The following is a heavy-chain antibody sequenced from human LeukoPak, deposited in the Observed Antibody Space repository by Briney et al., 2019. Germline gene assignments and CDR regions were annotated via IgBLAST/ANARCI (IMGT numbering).Heavy chain of an antibody. Sequence: PGGSLRLSCAASGFTFSSYAMHWVRQAPGKGLEWVAVISYDGSNKYYADSVKGRFTISRDNSKNTLYLQMNSLRAEDTAVYYCARDFRYNWNGGSSGTDYWGQGTLVTVSS. CDR3: ARDFRYNWNGGSSGTDY. D-gene: IGHD1-1*01. CDR2: ISYDGSNK. CDR1: GFTFSSYA. V-gene: IGHV3-30*04. J-gene: IGHJ4*02.